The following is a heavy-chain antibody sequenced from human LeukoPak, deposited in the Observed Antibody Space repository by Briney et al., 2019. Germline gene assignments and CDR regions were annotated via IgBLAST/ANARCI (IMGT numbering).Heavy chain of an antibody. CDR1: GFTFSSYA. CDR2: ISASGGST. V-gene: IGHV3-23*01. Sequence: GGSLRPSCAASGFTFSSYAMNWVRQAPGKGLEWVSSISASGGSTYYADSVKGRFTISRDNSKNTLYLQMNSLRAEDTAVYYCAKPARTDYADYWGQGTLVTVSS. CDR3: AKPARTDYADY. J-gene: IGHJ4*02. D-gene: IGHD1-14*01.